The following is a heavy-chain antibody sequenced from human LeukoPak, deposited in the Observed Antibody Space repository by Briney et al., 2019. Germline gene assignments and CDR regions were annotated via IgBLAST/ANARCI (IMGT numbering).Heavy chain of an antibody. J-gene: IGHJ4*02. V-gene: IGHV4-4*07. D-gene: IGHD1-14*01. Sequence: SETLSLTCTVSGASVSSFYWTWLRQPAGKGLEWIGHVYTSGVINYNPSLKSRVTISLDRSKNQFSLNLTSVTAADTAVYYCARVGGGTIDYWGQGTLVTVSS. CDR1: GASVSSFY. CDR3: ARVGGGTIDY. CDR2: VYTSGVI.